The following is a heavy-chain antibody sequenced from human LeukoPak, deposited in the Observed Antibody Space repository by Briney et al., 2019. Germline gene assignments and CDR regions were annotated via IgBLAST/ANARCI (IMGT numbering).Heavy chain of an antibody. V-gene: IGHV4-59*08. CDR1: GGSISSYY. CDR3: ARHPVVDSSGWYVGEFDY. CDR2: ISYSGST. Sequence: PSETLSLTCTVSGGSISSYYWSWIRRPPGKGLEWMGYISYSGSTNYNPSLKSRVTISLDTSKNQFSLKLSSVTAADTAVYYCARHPVVDSSGWYVGEFDYWGQGTLVTVSS. D-gene: IGHD6-19*01. J-gene: IGHJ4*02.